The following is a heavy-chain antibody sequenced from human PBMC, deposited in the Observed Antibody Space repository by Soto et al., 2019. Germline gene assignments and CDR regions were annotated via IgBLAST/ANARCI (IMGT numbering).Heavy chain of an antibody. CDR1: EFTFGEYW. Sequence: GGALRLSCVVSEFTFGEYWMHCVRQSSGNDLVWVSRINMDGTKTAYADSVKGRFTVSRDNANNTLYLQMNSLGVEDTAVYYCARDYYYDSRSSSVNWFDPWGQGTLVTVSS. V-gene: IGHV3-74*01. CDR2: INMDGTKT. D-gene: IGHD3-22*01. J-gene: IGHJ5*02. CDR3: ARDYYYDSRSSSVNWFDP.